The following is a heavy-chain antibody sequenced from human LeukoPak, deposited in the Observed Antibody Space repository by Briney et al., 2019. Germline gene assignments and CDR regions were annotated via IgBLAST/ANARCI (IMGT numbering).Heavy chain of an antibody. Sequence: PSETLSLTCAVYGGSFSGYYWSWIRQPPGKGLEWIGEINHSGSTNYNPSFKSRVTISVDTSKNQFSLKLSSVTAADTAVYYCARGSYGCSGGSCYSGRGCYYYGMDVWGQGTTVTVSS. D-gene: IGHD2-15*01. CDR1: GGSFSGYY. J-gene: IGHJ6*02. CDR2: INHSGST. V-gene: IGHV4-34*01. CDR3: ARGSYGCSGGSCYSGRGCYYYGMDV.